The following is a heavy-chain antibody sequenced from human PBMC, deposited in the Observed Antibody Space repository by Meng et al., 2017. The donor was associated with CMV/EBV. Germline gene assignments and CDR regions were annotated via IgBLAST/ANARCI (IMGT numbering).Heavy chain of an antibody. J-gene: IGHJ4*02. D-gene: IGHD3-16*01. CDR3: AGDGANRAFDY. Sequence: GGSLRLSCAASGFTFSSYAMHWVRQAPGKGLEWVAVISYDGSNKYYADSVKGRFTISRDNSKNTLYLQMNSLRAEDTAVYYCAGDGANRAFDYWGQGTLVTVSS. V-gene: IGHV3-30-3*01. CDR1: GFTFSSYA. CDR2: ISYDGSNK.